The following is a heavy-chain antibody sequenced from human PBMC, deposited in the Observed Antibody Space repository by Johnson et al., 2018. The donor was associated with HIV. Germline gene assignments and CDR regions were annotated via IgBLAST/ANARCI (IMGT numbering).Heavy chain of an antibody. V-gene: IGHV3-66*01. J-gene: IGHJ3*02. CDR3: ARGYTIGAFDI. D-gene: IGHD3-3*01. Sequence: KGLEWVSYISSGDSTYYADSVKGRFTISRDNSKNTLYLQMNSLRAEDTAVYYCARGYTIGAFDIWGQGTMVTVSS. CDR2: ISSGDST.